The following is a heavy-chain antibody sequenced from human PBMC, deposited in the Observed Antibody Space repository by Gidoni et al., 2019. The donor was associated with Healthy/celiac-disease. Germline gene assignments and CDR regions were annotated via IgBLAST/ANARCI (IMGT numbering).Heavy chain of an antibody. CDR2: ISSSSSYI. V-gene: IGHV3-21*01. Sequence: EVQLVESGGGLVKPGGSLRLSCAASGFIFSSYSMNWFRQAPGKGLEWVSSISSSSSYIYYADSVKGRFTISRDNAKNSLYLQMNSLRAEDTAVYYCAPRPGIAAAAPFDYWGQGTLVTVSS. CDR1: GFIFSSYS. D-gene: IGHD6-13*01. CDR3: APRPGIAAAAPFDY. J-gene: IGHJ4*02.